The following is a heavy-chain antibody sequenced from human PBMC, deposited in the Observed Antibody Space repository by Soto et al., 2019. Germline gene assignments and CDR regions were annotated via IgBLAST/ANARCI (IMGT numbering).Heavy chain of an antibody. D-gene: IGHD3-10*01. Sequence: PSETLSLTCTVSGGFISGDYWSWIRQPPGKGLEWIGHIYFRGSTNYNPSLKSRVTISVDTSKNQFSLELTSVTAADTAVYYCARDPSLWFGGELGEDYYYYGMDVWGQGTTVTVSS. V-gene: IGHV4-59*01. J-gene: IGHJ6*02. CDR3: ARDPSLWFGGELGEDYYYYGMDV. CDR1: GGFISGDY. CDR2: IYFRGST.